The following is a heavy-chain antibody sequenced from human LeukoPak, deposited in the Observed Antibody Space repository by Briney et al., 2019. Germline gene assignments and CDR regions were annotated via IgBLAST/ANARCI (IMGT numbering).Heavy chain of an antibody. V-gene: IGHV1-46*01. J-gene: IGHJ4*02. D-gene: IGHD2-15*01. CDR3: ARDRYGWSTIPLDY. CDR2: INPSGGST. CDR1: GYTFTSYY. Sequence: ASVNVSCKASGYTFTSYYMHWVRQAPGQGLEWMGVINPSGGSTIYAQKFQGRVTITRDISTSTVYMELSSLRSEDTAVYYCARDRYGWSTIPLDYWGQGTLVTVSS.